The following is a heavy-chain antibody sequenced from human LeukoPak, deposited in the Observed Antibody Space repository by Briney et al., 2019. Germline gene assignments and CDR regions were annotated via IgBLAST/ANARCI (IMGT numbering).Heavy chain of an antibody. Sequence: SETLSLTCTVSGGSISSYYWSWIRQPPGKGLEWIGDIYYSGSTNYNPSLKSRVTISVDTSKNQFSLKLSSVTAADTAVYYCARGGGYSSSWSYWGQGTLVTVSS. CDR2: IYYSGST. V-gene: IGHV4-59*01. CDR3: ARGGGYSSSWSY. D-gene: IGHD6-13*01. J-gene: IGHJ4*02. CDR1: GGSISSYY.